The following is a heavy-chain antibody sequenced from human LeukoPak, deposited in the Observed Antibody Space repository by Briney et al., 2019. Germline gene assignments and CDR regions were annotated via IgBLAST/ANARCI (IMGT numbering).Heavy chain of an antibody. J-gene: IGHJ4*02. CDR2: INHSGST. CDR3: ATYGGNSGAFDY. Sequence: KPSETLSLTCAVYGGSFSGYYWSWIRQPPGKGLEWIGEINHSGSTNYNPSLKSRVTISVDTSKNQFSLKLSSVTAADTAVYYCATYGGNSGAFDYWGRGTLVTVSS. CDR1: GGSFSGYY. D-gene: IGHD4-23*01. V-gene: IGHV4-34*01.